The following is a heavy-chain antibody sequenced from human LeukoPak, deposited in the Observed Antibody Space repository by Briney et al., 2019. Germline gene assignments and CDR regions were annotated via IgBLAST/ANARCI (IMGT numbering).Heavy chain of an antibody. J-gene: IGHJ4*02. Sequence: QPGGSLRLSCAASGFTFDIYGMNWIRQAPGKGLAWVSRISSGSSPKYYADSVRGRFTISRDNAKKSLYLQMNSLRVEDTAVYYCARGDDGAYWGQGTLVTVSS. CDR1: GFTFDIYG. V-gene: IGHV3-48*04. CDR2: ISSGSSPK. D-gene: IGHD3-16*01. CDR3: ARGDDGAY.